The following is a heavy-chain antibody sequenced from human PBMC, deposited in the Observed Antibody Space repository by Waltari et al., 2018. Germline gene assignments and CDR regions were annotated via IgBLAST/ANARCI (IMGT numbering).Heavy chain of an antibody. D-gene: IGHD2-15*01. CDR1: GASLNSHYF. V-gene: IGHV4-4*02. Sequence: QLQLQESGPGLVKPSGTLSLTCVVSGASLNSHYFWRWVRQSPGKGLEWIRQVKRGGGTTYSPSFASRVIMSLDTSINHFSLNMHSATAADTAVYYCARDRGGGLYLDSWGRGILVSVSP. J-gene: IGHJ4*02. CDR3: ARDRGGGLYLDS. CDR2: VKRGGGT.